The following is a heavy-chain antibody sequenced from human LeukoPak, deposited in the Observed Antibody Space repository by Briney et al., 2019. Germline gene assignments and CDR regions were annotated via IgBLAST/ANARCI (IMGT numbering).Heavy chain of an antibody. D-gene: IGHD2-15*01. CDR1: GDSVTSSY. Sequence: PSETLSLTCSVSGDSVTSSYWNWVRQPPGKGLEWIGYVSADGTTNYSPSLRSRLIMSVVTAKNDISLILMSVTAADTAIYYCARLDCVVARCYNHWGRGTLVTVSS. V-gene: IGHV4-59*08. J-gene: IGHJ4*02. CDR3: ARLDCVVARCYNH. CDR2: VSADGTT.